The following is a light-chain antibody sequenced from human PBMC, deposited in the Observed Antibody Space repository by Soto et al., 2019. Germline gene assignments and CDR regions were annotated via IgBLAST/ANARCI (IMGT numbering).Light chain of an antibody. CDR1: QSISNW. J-gene: IGKJ2*01. CDR3: QQYTSYYT. Sequence: DIQMTQSPSTLSASVGDRVTITCRASQSISNWLAWYQQKPGKAPELLIYKASRLLSGVPSRFSGSGSGTEFTLTISSLQPDDLATYYCQQYTSYYTFGQGTKLEL. V-gene: IGKV1-5*03. CDR2: KAS.